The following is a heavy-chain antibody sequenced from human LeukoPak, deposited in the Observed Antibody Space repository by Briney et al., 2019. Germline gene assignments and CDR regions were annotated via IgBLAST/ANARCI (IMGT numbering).Heavy chain of an antibody. CDR2: IYYTGST. J-gene: IGHJ5*02. CDR1: GDSISSYY. D-gene: IGHD4-11*01. Sequence: SETLSLTCTVSGDSISSYYWSWIRQPPGKGLEWIGYIYYTGSTSFNPSLKSRGTISVDTSKNQLFLILTSVTAAESAVYYCARTDYDSSRYDPFAWFDPWGQGTLVTVSS. V-gene: IGHV4-59*01. CDR3: ARTDYDSSRYDPFAWFDP.